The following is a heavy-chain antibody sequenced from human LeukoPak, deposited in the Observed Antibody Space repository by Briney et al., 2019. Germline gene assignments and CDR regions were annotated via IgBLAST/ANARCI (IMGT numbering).Heavy chain of an antibody. D-gene: IGHD3-3*01. CDR1: GYIFIDYG. V-gene: IGHV1-18*01. CDR2: ISPYSGDT. Sequence: GASVKVSCKASGYIFIDYGISWVRQAPGRGLEWMGWISPYSGDTYHAQNLQGRVTMTTDTSTSTAYMEVMSLRSDDTAVYYCARDYDFWSISDWGQGTLVTVFS. J-gene: IGHJ4*02. CDR3: ARDYDFWSISD.